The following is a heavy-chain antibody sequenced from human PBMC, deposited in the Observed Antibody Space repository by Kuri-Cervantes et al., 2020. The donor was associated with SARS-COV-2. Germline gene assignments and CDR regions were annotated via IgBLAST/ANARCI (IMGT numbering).Heavy chain of an antibody. D-gene: IGHD6-13*01. Sequence: SETLSLTCTVSGGSISSYYWSWIRQPPGKGLEWIGYIYYSGSTNYNPSLKSRVTISVDTSKNQFSLKLSSVTAADTAVYYCARDGGSSWDVDYWGQGTLVTVSS. V-gene: IGHV4-59*01. CDR1: GGSISSYY. J-gene: IGHJ4*02. CDR2: IYYSGST. CDR3: ARDGGSSWDVDY.